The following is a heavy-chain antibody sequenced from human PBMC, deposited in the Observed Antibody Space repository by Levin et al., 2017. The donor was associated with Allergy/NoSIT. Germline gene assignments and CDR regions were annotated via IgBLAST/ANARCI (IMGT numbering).Heavy chain of an antibody. J-gene: IGHJ5*02. Sequence: SETLSLTCTVSGGSISSYYWSWIRQPAGKGLEWIGRIYTSGSTNYNPSLKSRVTMSVDTSKNQFSLKLSSVTAADTAVYYCASQGYSSGWYVGWFDPWGQGTLVTVSS. CDR2: IYTSGST. CDR3: ASQGYSSGWYVGWFDP. V-gene: IGHV4-4*07. D-gene: IGHD6-19*01. CDR1: GGSISSYY.